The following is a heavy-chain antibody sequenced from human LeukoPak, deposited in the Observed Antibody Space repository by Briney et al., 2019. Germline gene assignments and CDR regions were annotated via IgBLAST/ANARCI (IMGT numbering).Heavy chain of an antibody. D-gene: IGHD3-10*01. J-gene: IGHJ4*02. Sequence: GGSLMISLQGSGCSFTSYWISWVRQMPGKGPGWMGRIDPSDSYTNYSPSFQGHVTISADKSISTAYLQWSSLKASDTAMYYCARIDMVRGVIGNYWGQGTLVTVFS. CDR3: ARIDMVRGVIGNY. CDR1: GCSFTSYW. V-gene: IGHV5-10-1*01. CDR2: IDPSDSYT.